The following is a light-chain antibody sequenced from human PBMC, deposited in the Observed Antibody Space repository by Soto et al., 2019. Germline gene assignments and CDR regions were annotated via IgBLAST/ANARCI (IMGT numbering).Light chain of an antibody. V-gene: IGLV2-14*01. CDR3: SSYRSDSTYV. J-gene: IGLJ1*01. Sequence: QSALTQPASVSGSPGQSITISCTGTSSDVGAYNSVSWYQQYPGKAPKLMMYTVSYRPSGVSDRFSGSKSGNTASLTISGLQTGDEADYYCSSYRSDSTYVFGTGTKVTVL. CDR1: SSDVGAYNS. CDR2: TVS.